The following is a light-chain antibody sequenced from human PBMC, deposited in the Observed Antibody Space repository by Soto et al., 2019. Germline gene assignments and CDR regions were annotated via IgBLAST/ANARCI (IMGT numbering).Light chain of an antibody. V-gene: IGKV1-27*01. Sequence: SQIAQSGSSLSVSVGGRVTITCRASQDIRSYLAWYQQKPGKVPKLLIYAASTRASGIPSRFSGSGSGTEFTLTISSLQPEDFAIYYCQQVNNSPLTFGRGTKVDIK. CDR1: QDIRSY. CDR2: AAS. J-gene: IGKJ4*01. CDR3: QQVNNSPLT.